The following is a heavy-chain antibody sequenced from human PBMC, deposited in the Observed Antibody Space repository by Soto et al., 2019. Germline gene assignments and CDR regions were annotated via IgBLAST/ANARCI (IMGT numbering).Heavy chain of an antibody. J-gene: IGHJ5*02. D-gene: IGHD3-22*01. CDR1: GYTFTSYG. CDR3: ARGRGYPRKWFDP. V-gene: IGHV1-8*02. Sequence: ASVKVSCKAPGYTFTSYGISWVRQATGQGLEWMGWMNPNSGNTGYAQKFQGRVTMTRNTSISTAYMELSSLRSEDTAVYYCARGRGYPRKWFDPWGQGTLVTVSS. CDR2: MNPNSGNT.